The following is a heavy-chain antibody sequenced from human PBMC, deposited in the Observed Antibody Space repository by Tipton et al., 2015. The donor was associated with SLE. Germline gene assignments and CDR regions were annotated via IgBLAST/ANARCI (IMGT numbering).Heavy chain of an antibody. CDR2: ISSSGSTI. D-gene: IGHD4-17*01. J-gene: IGHJ4*02. Sequence: SLRLSCAASGFTFSSYEMNWVRQAPGKGLEWVSYISSSGSTIYYADSVKGRFTISRDNAKNSLYLQMNSLRAEDTALYYCAKEALTTVTRGEFDYWGQGTLVTVSS. CDR3: AKEALTTVTRGEFDY. CDR1: GFTFSSYE. V-gene: IGHV3-48*03.